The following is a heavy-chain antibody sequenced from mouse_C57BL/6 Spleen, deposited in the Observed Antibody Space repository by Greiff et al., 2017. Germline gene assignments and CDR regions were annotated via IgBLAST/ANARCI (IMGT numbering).Heavy chain of an antibody. CDR3: ARRGAGGFDY. V-gene: IGHV14-2*01. Sequence: VQLQQSGAELVKPGASVKLSCTASGFNIKDYYMHWVKQRPEQGLEWIGRIDPEDGETKYAPKFQGRATITADTSSNTAYLQLSSLKTEDSAVYCCARRGAGGFDYWGQGTTLTVSS. J-gene: IGHJ2*01. CDR1: GFNIKDYY. CDR2: IDPEDGET.